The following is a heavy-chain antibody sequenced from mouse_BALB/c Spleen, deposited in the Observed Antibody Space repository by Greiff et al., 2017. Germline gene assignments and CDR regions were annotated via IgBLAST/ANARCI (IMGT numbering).Heavy chain of an antibody. Sequence: EVQVVESGGGLVKPGGSLKLSCAASGFTFSSYAMSWVRQTPEKRLEWVATISSGGSYTYYPDSVKGRFTISRDNAKNTLYLQMSSLRSEDTAMYYCARHVVDYWGQGTSVTVSS. CDR3: ARHVVDY. J-gene: IGHJ4*01. V-gene: IGHV5-9-3*01. CDR2: ISSGGSYT. CDR1: GFTFSSYA.